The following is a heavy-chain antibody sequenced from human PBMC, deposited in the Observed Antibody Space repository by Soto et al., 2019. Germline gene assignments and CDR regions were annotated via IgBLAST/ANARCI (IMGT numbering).Heavy chain of an antibody. CDR2: IYHSVST. CDR3: ARGPPMFY. Sequence: SETLSLTCTVSGGSISSYYWSWIRQPPGKGLEWIAYIYHSVSTYYNPSLKSRVIISVDRSKNQFSLRLSSVTAADTAVYYCARGPPMFYWGQGIRVTVSS. CDR1: GGSISSYY. V-gene: IGHV4-59*12. D-gene: IGHD3-10*02. J-gene: IGHJ4*02.